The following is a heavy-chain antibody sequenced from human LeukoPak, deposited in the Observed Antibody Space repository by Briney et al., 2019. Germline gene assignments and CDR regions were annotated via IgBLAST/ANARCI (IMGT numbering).Heavy chain of an antibody. CDR3: ARDRYSGYDPDIDY. J-gene: IGHJ4*02. CDR2: INHSGST. D-gene: IGHD5-12*01. CDR1: GGSFSGYY. V-gene: IGHV4-34*01. Sequence: PSETLSLTCAVYGGSFSGYYWSWIRQPPGKGLEWIGEINHSGSTNYNPSLKSRVTISVDTSKNQFSLKLSSVTAADTAVYYCARDRYSGYDPDIDYWGQGTLVTVSS.